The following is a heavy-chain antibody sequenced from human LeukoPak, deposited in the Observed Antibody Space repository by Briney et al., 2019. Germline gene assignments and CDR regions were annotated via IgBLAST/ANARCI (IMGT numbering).Heavy chain of an antibody. D-gene: IGHD1-26*01. Sequence: GGSLRLSCAASGFTFSDYNMRWIRQAPGKGLEWVSSISRSGSTKYYADSVKGRFTISRDNAKNSLFLQMNSLRAEDTAVYYCARDRGSYHLWGQGTLVTVSS. CDR3: ARDRGSYHL. J-gene: IGHJ4*02. CDR2: ISRSGSTK. V-gene: IGHV3-11*04. CDR1: GFTFSDYN.